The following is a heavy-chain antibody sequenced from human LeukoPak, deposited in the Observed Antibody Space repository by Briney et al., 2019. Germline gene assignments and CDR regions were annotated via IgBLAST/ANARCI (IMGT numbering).Heavy chain of an antibody. J-gene: IGHJ4*02. V-gene: IGHV4-34*01. Sequence: KTSETLSLTCAVYGGSSSGYYWSWIRQPPGKGLEWIGEINHSGSTNYNPSLKSRVTISVDTSKNQFSLKLSSVTAADTAVYYCARGLKTLGYCSGGSCYPTVHYFDYWGQGTLVTVSS. CDR2: INHSGST. D-gene: IGHD2-15*01. CDR3: ARGLKTLGYCSGGSCYPTVHYFDY. CDR1: GGSSSGYY.